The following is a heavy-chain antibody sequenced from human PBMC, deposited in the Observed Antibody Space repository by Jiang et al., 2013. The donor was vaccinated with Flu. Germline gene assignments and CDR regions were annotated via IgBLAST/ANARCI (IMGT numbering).Heavy chain of an antibody. CDR3: SRDRYFCGDACSRIAYWYFDI. D-gene: IGHD2-21*02. CDR1: GYTFSSYY. CDR2: INPNTGRT. Sequence: GAEVKKPGASVKISCKASGYTFSSYYIHWVRQAPGQGLEWMGIINPNTGRTSYAPKFQGRVSLTRETSTNTVYMELSSLRSEDTAVYYCSRDRYFCGDACSRIAYWYFDIWGRGTLVNVSS. V-gene: IGHV1-46*01. J-gene: IGHJ2*01.